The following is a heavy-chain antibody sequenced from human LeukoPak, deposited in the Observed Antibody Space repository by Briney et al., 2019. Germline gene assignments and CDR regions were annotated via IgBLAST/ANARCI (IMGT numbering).Heavy chain of an antibody. CDR2: INWNGGST. Sequence: GGSLRLSCAASGFTFDDYGMSWVRQAPGKGLEWVSGINWNGGSTGYADSVKGRFTISRDNAKNSLYLQMNSLRAEDTALYYCARDRIVVVPAANGGYGMDVWGQGTTVTVSS. V-gene: IGHV3-20*04. J-gene: IGHJ6*02. CDR3: ARDRIVVVPAANGGYGMDV. D-gene: IGHD2-2*01. CDR1: GFTFDDYG.